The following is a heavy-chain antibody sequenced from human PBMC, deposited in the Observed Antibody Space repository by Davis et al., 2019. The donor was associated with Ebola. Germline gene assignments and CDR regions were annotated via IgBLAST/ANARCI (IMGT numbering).Heavy chain of an antibody. V-gene: IGHV4-59*08. CDR1: GASISSYY. J-gene: IGHJ5*02. D-gene: IGHD6-13*01. Sequence: SETLSLTCSVSGASISSYYWSWIRQPPGKGLEWIGYIYYSGSTNYNPSLKSRVTISVDTSKKQFSLKLSSVTAADTAMYYCARRGTSSWYAGWFDPWGQGTLVIVSS. CDR2: IYYSGST. CDR3: ARRGTSSWYAGWFDP.